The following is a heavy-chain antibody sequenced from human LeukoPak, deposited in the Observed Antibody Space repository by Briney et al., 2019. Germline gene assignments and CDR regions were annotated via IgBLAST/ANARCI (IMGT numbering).Heavy chain of an antibody. D-gene: IGHD6-13*01. V-gene: IGHV3-7*01. J-gene: IGHJ4*02. CDR1: GTMFSNSW. CDR2: LKQDGSEK. Sequence: LRLSRAPAGTMFSNSWIRSVSQARRKGLEWVAFLKQDGSEKNYVDPVKGRFTISRDNAKNAQYLQMNSLRAEDTAIYFCARDRHINSWSNDRFDYWGQGALVTVSS. CDR3: ARDRHINSWSNDRFDY.